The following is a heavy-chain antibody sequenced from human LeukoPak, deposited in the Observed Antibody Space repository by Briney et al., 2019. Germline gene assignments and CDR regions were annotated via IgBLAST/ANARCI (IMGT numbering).Heavy chain of an antibody. J-gene: IGHJ2*01. Sequence: SQTLSHTRAISVDSVSSNSAPWNWIRHSPSRGLEWLGRTYYRSKWYNGYAASVKSRITIKPDTSKNQFSLQLNSVTPEDTAVYYCARDGMAVAVGYFDLWGRGTLVTASS. D-gene: IGHD6-19*01. CDR2: TYYRSKWYN. V-gene: IGHV6-1*01. CDR3: ARDGMAVAVGYFDL. CDR1: VDSVSSNSAP.